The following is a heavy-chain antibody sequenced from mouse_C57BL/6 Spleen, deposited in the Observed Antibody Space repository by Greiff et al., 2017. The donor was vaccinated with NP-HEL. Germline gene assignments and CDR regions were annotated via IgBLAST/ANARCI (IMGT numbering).Heavy chain of an antibody. V-gene: IGHV1-80*01. J-gene: IGHJ1*03. D-gene: IGHD4-1*01. CDR3: ARLTGTNWYFDV. Sequence: QVQLQQSGAELVKPGASVKISCKASGYAFSSYWMNWVKQRPGKGLEWIGQIYPGDGDTNYNGKFKGKATLTADKSSSTAYMQLSSLTSEDSAVYFCARLTGTNWYFDVWGTGTTVTVSS. CDR2: IYPGDGDT. CDR1: GYAFSSYW.